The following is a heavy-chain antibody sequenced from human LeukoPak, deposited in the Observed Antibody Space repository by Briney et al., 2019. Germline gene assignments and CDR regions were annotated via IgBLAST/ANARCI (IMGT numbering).Heavy chain of an antibody. V-gene: IGHV4-31*03. D-gene: IGHD6-13*01. CDR2: IYDRGST. CDR3: ARRIPVAGLFDY. Sequence: SETLSLTCTVSGGSISSGGYYWSWIRQHPGRGLEWIGYIYDRGSTYYNPSLLSRATVSADRSKNQFSLKLTSVTAADTAVYFCARRIPVAGLFDYWGQGILVTVPS. CDR1: GGSISSGGYY. J-gene: IGHJ4*02.